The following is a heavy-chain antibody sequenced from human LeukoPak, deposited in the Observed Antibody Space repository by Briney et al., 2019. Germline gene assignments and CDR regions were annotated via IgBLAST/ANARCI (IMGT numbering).Heavy chain of an antibody. CDR2: IKQDGSDK. V-gene: IGHV3-7*02. CDR3: ARGQWPDY. J-gene: IGHJ4*02. Sequence: PGGSLRLSCVGSGFTFSNYWMSWVRQAPGKGLEWVANIKQDGSDKWYVDSVKGRFTISRDNAKNSLYLQMNSLRAEDTAVFYCARGQWPDYWGQGTLLIVSS. D-gene: IGHD6-19*01. CDR1: GFTFSNYW.